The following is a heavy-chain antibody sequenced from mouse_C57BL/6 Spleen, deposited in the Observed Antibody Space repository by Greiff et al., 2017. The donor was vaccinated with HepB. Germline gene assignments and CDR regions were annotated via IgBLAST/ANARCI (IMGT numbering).Heavy chain of an antibody. CDR3: ARKRGKNYDYYFDY. CDR1: GYSFTDYN. Sequence: EVKLMESGPELVKPGASVKISCKASGYSFTDYNMNWVKQSNGKSLEWIGVINPNYGTTSYNQKFKGKATLTVDQSSSTAYMQLNSLTSEDSAVYYCARKRGKNYDYYFDYWGQGTTLTVSS. V-gene: IGHV1-39*01. J-gene: IGHJ2*01. CDR2: INPNYGTT. D-gene: IGHD2-4*01.